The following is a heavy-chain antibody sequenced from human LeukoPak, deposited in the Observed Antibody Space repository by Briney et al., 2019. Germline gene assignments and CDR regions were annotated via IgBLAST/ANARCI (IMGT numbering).Heavy chain of an antibody. V-gene: IGHV4-38-2*02. D-gene: IGHD1-1*01. J-gene: IGHJ3*01. Sequence: SETLSLTCTVFGYSISSNFYWGWIRQSPAKGLEWIGSIYHSGSTYYNPSLKNRITISVDTSTNQFSLKLSSVTASDTAMYYCARDVHIYGNAFGVWGQGTMVTVSS. CDR3: ARDVHIYGNAFGV. CDR1: GYSISSNFY. CDR2: IYHSGST.